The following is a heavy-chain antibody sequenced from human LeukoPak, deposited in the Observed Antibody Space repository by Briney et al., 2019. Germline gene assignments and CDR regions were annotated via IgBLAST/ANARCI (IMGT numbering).Heavy chain of an antibody. CDR3: ARGDSSGYSLGY. V-gene: IGHV4-31*03. CDR1: GGSISSGGYY. Sequence: PSETLSLTCTVSGGSISSGGYYWSWIRQHPGKGLEWIGYIYYSGSTYYNPSLKSRVTISVDTSKNQFSLKLSSVTAADTAVYYCARGDSSGYSLGYWGQGTLVTVSS. J-gene: IGHJ4*02. D-gene: IGHD3-22*01. CDR2: IYYSGST.